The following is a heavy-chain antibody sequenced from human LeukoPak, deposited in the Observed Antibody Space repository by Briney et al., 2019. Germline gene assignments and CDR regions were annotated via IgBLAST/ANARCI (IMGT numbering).Heavy chain of an antibody. D-gene: IGHD4-11*01. CDR3: ARGTYSNYVDY. J-gene: IGHJ4*02. CDR1: GGSISSYY. Sequence: SETLSLTCTVSGGSISSYYWGWIRQPPGKGLEWIGSIYYSGSTYYNPSLQSRVTISVDTSKNQFSLKLSSVTAADTAVHYCARGTYSNYVDYWGQGTLVTVSS. V-gene: IGHV4-39*07. CDR2: IYYSGST.